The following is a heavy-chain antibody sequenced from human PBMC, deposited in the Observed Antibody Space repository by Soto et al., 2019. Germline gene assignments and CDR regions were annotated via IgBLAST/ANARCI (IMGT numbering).Heavy chain of an antibody. CDR2: ITGNGGST. J-gene: IGHJ4*02. Sequence: EVQLLESGGTLVQPGGSLRLSCAASGFTFNIYAMTWVRQAPGKGLEWVSAITGNGGSTYHADSVKGRFTISRDNAKNTLYLQMNSLRVEDTAVYYCAKAAIYYDTLGYGPYFDCWGQGTLVTVSS. D-gene: IGHD3-22*01. V-gene: IGHV3-23*01. CDR1: GFTFNIYA. CDR3: AKAAIYYDTLGYGPYFDC.